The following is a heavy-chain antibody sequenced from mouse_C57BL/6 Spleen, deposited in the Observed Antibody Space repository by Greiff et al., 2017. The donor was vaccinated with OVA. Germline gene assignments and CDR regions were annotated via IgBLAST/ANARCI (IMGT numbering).Heavy chain of an antibody. CDR2: IDPANGNT. V-gene: IGHV14-3*01. CDR3: ARESLYYYGSSNWYFDV. J-gene: IGHJ1*03. Sequence: VQLQQSVAELVRPGASVKLSCTASGFNIKNTYMHWVKQRPEQGLEWIGRIDPANGNTKYAPKFQGKATITADTSSNTAYLQLSSLTSEDTAIYYCARESLYYYGSSNWYFDVWGTGTTVTGSS. CDR1: GFNIKNTY. D-gene: IGHD1-1*01.